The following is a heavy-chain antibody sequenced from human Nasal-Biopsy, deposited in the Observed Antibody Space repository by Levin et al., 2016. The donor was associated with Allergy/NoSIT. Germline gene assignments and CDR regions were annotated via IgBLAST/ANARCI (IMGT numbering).Heavy chain of an antibody. D-gene: IGHD1-26*01. Sequence: GESLKISCAASGFTFSTYSMNWVRQAPGKGLEWISYISSYTSGTFYADSVKGRFTISRDNAKNSLNLQMNSLRDDDTAVYYCVRDPVGATYHGMDVWGQGTTVTVSS. CDR3: VRDPVGATYHGMDV. CDR1: GFTFSTYS. V-gene: IGHV3-48*02. CDR2: ISSYTSGT. J-gene: IGHJ6*02.